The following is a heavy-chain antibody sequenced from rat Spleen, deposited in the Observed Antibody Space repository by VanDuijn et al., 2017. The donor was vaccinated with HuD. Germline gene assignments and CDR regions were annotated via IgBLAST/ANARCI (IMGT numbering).Heavy chain of an antibody. D-gene: IGHD4-3*01. Sequence: EVQLVESDGDLVQPGRSLKLSCAASGLTFSAYYMAWVRQAPTKGLEWVATISYDGSSTNYRDSVKGRFTISKDNAKNTLYLQMDSLRPEDTATYYCATHNSGYFDYWGQGVMVTVSS. V-gene: IGHV5-29*01. CDR3: ATHNSGYFDY. CDR1: GLTFSAYY. CDR2: ISYDGSST. J-gene: IGHJ2*01.